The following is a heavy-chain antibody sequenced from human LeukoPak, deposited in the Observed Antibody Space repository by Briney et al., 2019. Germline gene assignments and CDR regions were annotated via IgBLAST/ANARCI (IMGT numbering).Heavy chain of an antibody. CDR2: IYTSGST. CDR1: GGSISGLY. Sequence: SETLSLTCTVSGGSISGLYWSWIRQPAGKGLEWIGRIYTSGSTNYNPSLKSRVTISVDTSKNQFSLKLSSVTAADTAVYYCAREGEVFNDYWGQGTLVTVSS. J-gene: IGHJ4*02. CDR3: AREGEVFNDY. D-gene: IGHD1-26*01. V-gene: IGHV4-4*07.